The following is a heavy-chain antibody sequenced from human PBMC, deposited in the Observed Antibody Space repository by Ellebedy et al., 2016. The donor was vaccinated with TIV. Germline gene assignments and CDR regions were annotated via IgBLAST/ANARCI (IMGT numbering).Heavy chain of an antibody. J-gene: IGHJ4*02. V-gene: IGHV3-11*03. CDR1: GFTFSDYY. Sequence: GESLKISXEASGFTFSDYYMSWIRQAPGKGLEWVSYITSSGSYTNYADSVKGRFTISRDNAKKSLHLQMNSLRAEDTAVYYCARAVAGAPDSWGQGTLVTVSS. CDR2: ITSSGSYT. CDR3: ARAVAGAPDS. D-gene: IGHD6-19*01.